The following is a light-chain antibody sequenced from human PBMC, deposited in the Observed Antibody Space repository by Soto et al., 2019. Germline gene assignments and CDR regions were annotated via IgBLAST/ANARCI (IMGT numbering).Light chain of an antibody. CDR1: PSVSSNY. J-gene: IGKJ1*01. V-gene: IGKV3-20*01. Sequence: EIVWTTSAGNMTLSPGGRDSLYFWASPSVSSNYLAWYQQKPGQAPRLLIYGASNRATGIPDRFSGSGSGTDFTLTISRLEPDDFATYYCQQHSTSPWTFGQGTKVDIK. CDR2: GAS. CDR3: QQHSTSPWT.